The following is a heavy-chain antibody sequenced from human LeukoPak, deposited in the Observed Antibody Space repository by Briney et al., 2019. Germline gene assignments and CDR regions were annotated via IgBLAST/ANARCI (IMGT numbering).Heavy chain of an antibody. J-gene: IGHJ4*02. D-gene: IGHD6-19*01. CDR3: ASDSSGWFRPYYFDY. CDR2: IYYSGST. V-gene: IGHV4-39*01. CDR1: GGSISSGSYY. Sequence: PSETLSLTCTVSGGSISSGSYYWGWIRQLPGKGLEWIGSIYYSGSTYYNPSLKSRVSISVDTSKNQFSLKRSSVTAADTAVYYCASDSSGWFRPYYFDYWGQGTLVTVSS.